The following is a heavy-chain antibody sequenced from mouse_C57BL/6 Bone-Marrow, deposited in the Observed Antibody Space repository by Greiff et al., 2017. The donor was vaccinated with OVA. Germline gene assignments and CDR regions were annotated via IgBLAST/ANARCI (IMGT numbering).Heavy chain of an antibody. CDR3: ARHLTGTWGFAY. D-gene: IGHD4-1*01. V-gene: IGHV2-6-1*01. J-gene: IGHJ3*01. CDR2: IWSDGST. CDR1: GFSLTSYG. Sequence: QVQLKQSGPGLVAPSQSLSITCTVSGFSLTSYGVHWVRQPPGTGLEWLVVIWSDGSTTYNSALKSRLSISKDNSKSQVFLKMNSLQTDDTAMYYCARHLTGTWGFAYWGQGTLVTVSA.